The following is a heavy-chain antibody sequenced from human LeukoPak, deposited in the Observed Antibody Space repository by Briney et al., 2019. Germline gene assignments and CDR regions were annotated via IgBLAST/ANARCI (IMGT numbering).Heavy chain of an antibody. J-gene: IGHJ4*02. D-gene: IGHD5-18*01. CDR3: ARVGRGYSYKVYYFDF. CDR1: GFTFSSYW. V-gene: IGHV3-7*03. CDR2: IKQDGSEK. Sequence: GGSLRLSCAASGFTFSSYWMSWVRQAPGKGLEWVANIKQDGSEKYYVDSVKGRFTISRDNAKNSLYLQMNSLRPEDTAVYYCARVGRGYSYKVYYFDFWAREPWSPSPQ.